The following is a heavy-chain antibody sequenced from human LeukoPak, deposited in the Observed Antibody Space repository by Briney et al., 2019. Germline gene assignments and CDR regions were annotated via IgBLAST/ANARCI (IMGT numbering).Heavy chain of an antibody. J-gene: IGHJ2*01. CDR1: GGSISGYY. D-gene: IGHD6-13*01. CDR3: ARLTPLDSSSWYWYFGL. CDR2: IYYSGST. V-gene: IGHV4-59*08. Sequence: SETLSLTCTVSGGSISGYYWSWIRQPPGKGLEWIGYIYYSGSTNYNPSLKSRVTISVDTSKNQFSLKLSSVTAADTAVYYCARLTPLDSSSWYWYFGLWGRGTLVTVSS.